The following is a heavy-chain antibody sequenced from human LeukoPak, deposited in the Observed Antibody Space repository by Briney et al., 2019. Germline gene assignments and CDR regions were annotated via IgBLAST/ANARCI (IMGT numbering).Heavy chain of an antibody. CDR2: FYSGGDT. Sequence: GGSPRLSCVASGLTVNSSFISWVRQAPGKGLEWVSVFYSGGDTYYADSVKGRFTMSRDNSKNTLYLQMNSLRAEDTGMYYCARAVGGAFYMDVWGKGTPVTASS. J-gene: IGHJ6*03. CDR3: ARAVGGAFYMDV. D-gene: IGHD2-15*01. V-gene: IGHV3-53*01. CDR1: GLTVNSSF.